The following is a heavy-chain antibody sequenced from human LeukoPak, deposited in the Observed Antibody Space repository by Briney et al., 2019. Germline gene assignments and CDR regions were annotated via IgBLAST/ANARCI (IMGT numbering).Heavy chain of an antibody. V-gene: IGHV1-2*02. J-gene: IGHJ5*02. Sequence: ASVKVYCKTSGYTFTGYYMYWVRQAPGQGLEWMGWINPNSGGTNYAQKFQGRVTMTRDTSISTVYVELSSLRSDDTAVYFCARRVVPTAFSWFDPWGQGTLVTVSP. D-gene: IGHD2-2*01. CDR2: INPNSGGT. CDR3: ARRVVPTAFSWFDP. CDR1: GYTFTGYY.